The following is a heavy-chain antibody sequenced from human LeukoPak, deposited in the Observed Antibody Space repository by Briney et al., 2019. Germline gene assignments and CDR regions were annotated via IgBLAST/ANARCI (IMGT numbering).Heavy chain of an antibody. Sequence: PGGSLRLSCAASGFTFDDYGMNWVRQAPGKGLEWVSSINWNGGITGYADSVKGRFTISRDNGKNSLYLQMNSLRAEDTAVYYCARRSGSYYAYFDYWGQGTLVTVSS. J-gene: IGHJ4*02. CDR2: INWNGGIT. CDR1: GFTFDDYG. D-gene: IGHD1-26*01. V-gene: IGHV3-20*04. CDR3: ARRSGSYYAYFDY.